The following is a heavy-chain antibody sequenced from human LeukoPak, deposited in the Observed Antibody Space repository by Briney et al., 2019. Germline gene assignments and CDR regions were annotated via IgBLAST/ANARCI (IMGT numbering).Heavy chain of an antibody. CDR2: ISGSGSNT. CDR1: GFTFSTNA. Sequence: GGSLRLSCEASGFTFSTNAMSWVRQAPGKGLEWVSVISGSGSNTHYADSVKGRFTISRDNSKNTLYLQMNSLRAEDTAVYYCAKLGYYYWGQGTLVTVSS. D-gene: IGHD2-15*01. V-gene: IGHV3-23*01. CDR3: AKLGYYY. J-gene: IGHJ4*02.